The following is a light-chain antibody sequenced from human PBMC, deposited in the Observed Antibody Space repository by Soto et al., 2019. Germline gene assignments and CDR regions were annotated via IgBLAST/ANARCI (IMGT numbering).Light chain of an antibody. CDR1: SGHSSYA. Sequence: QPVLTQSPSASASLGASVKLTCTLSSGHSSYAIAWHQQQPEKGPRYLMKLNSDGSHSKGDGIPDRFTGPSSGAERYLTIASLLSEEEANYNCQTGATGIQVFGGGTKLTAL. CDR2: LNSDGSH. J-gene: IGLJ2*01. CDR3: QTGATGIQV. V-gene: IGLV4-69*01.